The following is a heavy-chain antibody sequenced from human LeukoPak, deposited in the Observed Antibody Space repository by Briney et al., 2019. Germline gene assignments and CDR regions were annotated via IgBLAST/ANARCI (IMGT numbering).Heavy chain of an antibody. J-gene: IGHJ4*02. D-gene: IGHD5-18*01. CDR3: ARDRRDTSMVWDY. Sequence: SETLSLTCTVSGGSLSSSSYYWGWIRQPPGKGLEWIGSIYYSGSTYYNPSLKSRVTISVDTSKNQFSLKMRSVTAADTAVYYCARDRRDTSMVWDYWGQGTLVTVSS. V-gene: IGHV4-39*07. CDR2: IYYSGST. CDR1: GGSLSSSSYY.